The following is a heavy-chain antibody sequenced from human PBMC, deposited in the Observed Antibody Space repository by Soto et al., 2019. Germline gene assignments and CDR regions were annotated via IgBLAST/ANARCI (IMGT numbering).Heavy chain of an antibody. Sequence: QVQLVQSGAEVKKPGASVKVSCKASGYTFTSYAMHWVRQAPGQRLEWMGWINAGNGNTKYSQKFQGRVTITRDTSASTAYMELSSLRSEDTAVYYCARLSGWYEGAFAIWGQGTMVTVSS. V-gene: IGHV1-3*01. J-gene: IGHJ3*02. CDR2: INAGNGNT. CDR3: ARLSGWYEGAFAI. D-gene: IGHD6-19*01. CDR1: GYTFTSYA.